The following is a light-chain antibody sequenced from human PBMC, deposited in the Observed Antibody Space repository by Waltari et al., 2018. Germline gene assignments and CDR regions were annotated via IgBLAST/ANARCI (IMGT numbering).Light chain of an antibody. J-gene: IGKJ2*01. V-gene: IGKV1-33*01. CDR2: DAS. Sequence: DIQMTQSPSSLSASVGDSVPITCQASQDISHYLNWYQQKPGQAPKLLIYDASNLETGVPSRFSGSGSGTDFTFTISSLQPEDIATYYCQQYDNLPRYTFGQGTKLEIK. CDR3: QQYDNLPRYT. CDR1: QDISHY.